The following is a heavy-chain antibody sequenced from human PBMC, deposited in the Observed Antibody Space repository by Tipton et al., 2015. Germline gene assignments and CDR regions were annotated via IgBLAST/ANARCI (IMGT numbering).Heavy chain of an antibody. CDR1: GDFISNNY. CDR2: ISGSGGST. CDR3: ARGPPGFDY. V-gene: IGHV3-23*01. J-gene: IGHJ4*02. Sequence: LSLTCNVSGDFISNNYWSWVRQAPGKGLEWVSAISGSGGSTYYADSVKGRFTISRDNSKNTVFLQMNSLRAEDTAVYYCARGPPGFDYWGQGTLVTVSS.